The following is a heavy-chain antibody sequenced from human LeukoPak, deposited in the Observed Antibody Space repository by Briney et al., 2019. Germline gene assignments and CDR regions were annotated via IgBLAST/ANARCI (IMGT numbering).Heavy chain of an antibody. Sequence: SETLSLTCTVSGGSISSGDYYWSWIRQPPGKGLEWIGYIYYSGSTYYNPSLKSRVTILVDTSKNQFSLKLSSVTAADTAVYYCARAEIDYVWGSYRYLSYWGQGTLVTVSS. CDR1: GGSISSGDYY. CDR2: IYYSGST. J-gene: IGHJ4*02. V-gene: IGHV4-30-4*01. D-gene: IGHD3-16*02. CDR3: ARAEIDYVWGSYRYLSY.